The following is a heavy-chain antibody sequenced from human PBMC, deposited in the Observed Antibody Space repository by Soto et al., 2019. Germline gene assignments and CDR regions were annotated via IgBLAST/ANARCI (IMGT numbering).Heavy chain of an antibody. CDR2: ISSSAYTI. J-gene: IGHJ4*02. CDR1: GFRFGDYY. V-gene: IGHV3-11*01. Sequence: GGSLRLSCAASGFRFGDYYMSWIRQAPGKGLEWVSYISSSAYTIYYAASVEGRFTISRDNAKNSLFLQMNSLRADDTAVYYFARGLVVAATRGPLDYWGPGILVTVSS. D-gene: IGHD2-15*01. CDR3: ARGLVVAATRGPLDY.